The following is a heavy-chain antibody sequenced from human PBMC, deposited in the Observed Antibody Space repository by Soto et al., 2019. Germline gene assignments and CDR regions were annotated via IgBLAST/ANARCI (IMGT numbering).Heavy chain of an antibody. CDR2: ISGSGGST. D-gene: IGHD5-18*01. CDR3: AKEVDTAIPRRNWFDP. J-gene: IGHJ5*02. CDR1: GFTFSSYA. Sequence: GGSLRLSCAASGFTFSSYAMSWVRQAPGKGLEWVSAISGSGGSTYYADSVKGRFTMSRDNSKNTLYLQMNSLRAEDTAVYYCAKEVDTAIPRRNWFDPWGQGTLVTVSS. V-gene: IGHV3-23*01.